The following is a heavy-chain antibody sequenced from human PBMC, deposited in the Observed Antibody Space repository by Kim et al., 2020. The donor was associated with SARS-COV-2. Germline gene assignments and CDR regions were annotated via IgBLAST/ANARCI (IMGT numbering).Heavy chain of an antibody. J-gene: IGHJ3*02. D-gene: IGHD6-6*01. V-gene: IGHV1-24*01. CDR3: ATDRPYSSSEFDAFDI. Sequence: KFQGRVTMTEDTSTDTAYMELSSLRSEDTAVYYCATDRPYSSSEFDAFDIWGQGTMVTVSS.